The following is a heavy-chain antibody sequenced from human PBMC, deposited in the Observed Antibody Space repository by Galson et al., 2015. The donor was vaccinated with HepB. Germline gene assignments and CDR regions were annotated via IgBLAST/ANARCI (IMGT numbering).Heavy chain of an antibody. V-gene: IGHV5-10-1*01. J-gene: IGHJ4*02. CDR1: GYSFTSYW. CDR3: ARHRGIAAAGTGVDY. D-gene: IGHD6-13*01. CDR2: IDPSDSYT. Sequence: QSGAEVKKPGESLRISCKGSGYSFTSYWISWVRQMPGKGLEWMGRIDPSDSYTNYSPSFQGHVTISADKSISTAYLQWSSLKASDTAMYYCARHRGIAAAGTGVDYWGQGTLVTVSS.